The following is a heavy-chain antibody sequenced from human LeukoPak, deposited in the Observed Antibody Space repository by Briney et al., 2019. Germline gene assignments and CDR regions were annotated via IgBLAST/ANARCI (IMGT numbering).Heavy chain of an antibody. V-gene: IGHV4-38-2*02. CDR3: ARDGGRITIFGVALNWFDP. J-gene: IGHJ5*02. D-gene: IGHD3-3*01. CDR2: IYHSGST. Sequence: PSETLSLTCTVSGYSISSGYYWGWIRQPPGKGLEWIGSIYHSGSTYYNPSLKSRVTISVDTSKNQFSLKLSSVTAADTAVYYCARDGGRITIFGVALNWFDPWGQGTLVTVSS. CDR1: GYSISSGYY.